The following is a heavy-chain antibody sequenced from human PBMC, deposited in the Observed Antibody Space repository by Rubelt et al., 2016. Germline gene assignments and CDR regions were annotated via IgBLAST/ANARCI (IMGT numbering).Heavy chain of an antibody. J-gene: IGHJ4*02. CDR2: VYYSGGA. CDR3: ASGGGSYAFDF. Sequence: QVQLQESGPGLVKPSETLSLTCTVSGYSLNSGYFWGWIRQPPGKGLEWIASVYYSGGAYYNPSLKSRLTISVDTSKNQFSLKMNSVAAADTAIYYCASGGGSYAFDFWGQGTLVTVSS. V-gene: IGHV4-38-2*02. D-gene: IGHD1-26*01. CDR1: GYSLNSGYF.